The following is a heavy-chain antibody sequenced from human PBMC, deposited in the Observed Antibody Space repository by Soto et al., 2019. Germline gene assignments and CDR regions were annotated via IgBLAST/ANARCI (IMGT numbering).Heavy chain of an antibody. CDR1: GGTFSTHA. V-gene: IGHV1-69*13. CDR3: ARGYCSGGNCYSGMDV. Sequence: SLKVSCKASGGTFSTHAIIWVRQAPGHGLEWMGGIIPISGTTYYTQKFQGRVTITADEPTSTAFMELSSLKSEDTAVFYCARGYCSGGNCYSGMDVWGQGTMVPVSS. CDR2: IIPISGTT. J-gene: IGHJ6*02. D-gene: IGHD2-15*01.